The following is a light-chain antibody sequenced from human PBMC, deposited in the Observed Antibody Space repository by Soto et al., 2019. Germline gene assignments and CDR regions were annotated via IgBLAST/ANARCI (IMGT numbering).Light chain of an antibody. CDR1: QSVSSTS. V-gene: IGKV3D-20*01. CDR2: GAS. CDR3: QQRKT. J-gene: IGKJ1*01. Sequence: EIVLTQSPATLSLSPGERATLSCGASQSVSSTSLAWYQQKPGLPPKLIIYGASRTATGIPDRFSGSGSGTEFILTITTLEPEDCAMYYCQQRKTFGQGTKVEIK.